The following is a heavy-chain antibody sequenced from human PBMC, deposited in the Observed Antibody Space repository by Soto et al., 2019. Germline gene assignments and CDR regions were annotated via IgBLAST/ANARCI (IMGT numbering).Heavy chain of an antibody. Sequence: EVQLVESGGGLVQPGGSLRLSCAASGFTFSSYSMNWVRQAPGKGLEWVSYVSSSSSTIYYADSVKGRFTISRDNAKNSLYLQMSSLRDEDTAVYYCARSSGYEGWFDPWGQGTLVTVSS. CDR3: ARSSGYEGWFDP. J-gene: IGHJ5*02. CDR2: VSSSSSTI. V-gene: IGHV3-48*02. CDR1: GFTFSSYS. D-gene: IGHD3-22*01.